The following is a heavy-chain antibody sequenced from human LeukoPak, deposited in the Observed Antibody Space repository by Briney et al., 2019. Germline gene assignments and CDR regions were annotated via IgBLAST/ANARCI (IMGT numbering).Heavy chain of an antibody. CDR2: IYYSGST. V-gene: IGHV4-59*01. CDR1: GDSISRYY. CDR3: ARPPLMDV. Sequence: SETLSLTCTVSGDSISRYYWSWIRQPPGKGLEWIGYIYYSGSTNYNPSLKSRVTISVDTSKNQFSLKLSSVTAADTAVYYCARPPLMDVWGQGTTVTVSS. J-gene: IGHJ6*02.